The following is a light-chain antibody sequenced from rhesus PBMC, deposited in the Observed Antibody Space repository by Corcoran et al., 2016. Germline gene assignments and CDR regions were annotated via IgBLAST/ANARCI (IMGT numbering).Light chain of an antibody. CDR2: AAS. Sequence: DIQMTQSPSSLSASAGDKVTITCHASQGISSWLAWYQQKPGKAPKPLIYAASRLQSGVPSRFIGCGSWTNYTLTIRNLQPEVFATYNCPPYYSTPPTFGQEAKVKIK. CDR3: PPYYSTPPT. CDR1: QGISSW. V-gene: IGKV1-19*01. J-gene: IGKJ1*01.